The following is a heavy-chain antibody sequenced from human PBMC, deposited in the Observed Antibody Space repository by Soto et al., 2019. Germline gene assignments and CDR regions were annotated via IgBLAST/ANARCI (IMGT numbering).Heavy chain of an antibody. CDR1: GGSISSRSYY. Sequence: QLQLQESGPGLVKPSETLSLTCTVSGGSISSRSYYWGWIRQPPGKGLEWIGSIYYSGSTYYNPSLKSRVTMSVDTSKNQFSLKLSSVTAADTAVYYCARPQSEGYNLLFWFFDLWGRGTLVSVSS. V-gene: IGHV4-39*01. CDR2: IYYSGST. J-gene: IGHJ2*01. CDR3: ARPQSEGYNLLFWFFDL. D-gene: IGHD1-1*01.